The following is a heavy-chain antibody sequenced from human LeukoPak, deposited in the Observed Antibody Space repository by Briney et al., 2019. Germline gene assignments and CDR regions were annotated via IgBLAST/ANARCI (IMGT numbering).Heavy chain of an antibody. CDR2: MNPISGNT. D-gene: IGHD6-13*01. Sequence: ASVKVSCKASGYTFTSYDINWVRQATGQGLEWMGGMNPISGNTGYAQKFQGRVTMTRNNSISTAYMELSSLRSEDTAVYYCARDGSSSFDWGQGTLVTVSS. V-gene: IGHV1-8*01. CDR1: GYTFTSYD. J-gene: IGHJ4*02. CDR3: ARDGSSSFD.